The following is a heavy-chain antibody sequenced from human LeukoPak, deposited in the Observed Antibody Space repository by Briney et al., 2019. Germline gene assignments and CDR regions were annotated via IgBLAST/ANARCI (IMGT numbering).Heavy chain of an antibody. V-gene: IGHV4-34*01. CDR1: GGSFSGYY. J-gene: IGHJ4*02. CDR2: INHSGST. D-gene: IGHD2-2*01. Sequence: SETLSLTCAVYGGSFSGYYWSWIRQPPGKGLEWIGEINHSGSTNYNPSLKSRVTISVDTSKNQFSLKLSSVTAADTAVYYCARESPPAVVPAAGDYWGQGTLVTVSS. CDR3: ARESPPAVVPAAGDY.